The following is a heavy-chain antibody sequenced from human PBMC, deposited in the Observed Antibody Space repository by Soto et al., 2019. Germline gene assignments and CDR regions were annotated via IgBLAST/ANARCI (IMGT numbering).Heavy chain of an antibody. CDR1: GVTVSSGAYY. CDR2: IYHTGST. Sequence: SETLSLTCTVSGVTVSSGAYYWSWIRQPPGKGLEWIGNIYHTGSTYYSPSLKSRVDISLDRSTNQFSLRLSSVTAADTAVYYCARYRFSGTKWSKFDYWGQGTLVTSPQ. V-gene: IGHV4-31*03. J-gene: IGHJ4*02. CDR3: ARYRFSGTKWSKFDY. D-gene: IGHD3-16*02.